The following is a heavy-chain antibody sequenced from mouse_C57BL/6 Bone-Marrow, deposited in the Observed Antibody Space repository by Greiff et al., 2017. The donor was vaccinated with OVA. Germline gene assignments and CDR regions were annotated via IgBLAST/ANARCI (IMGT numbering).Heavy chain of an antibody. V-gene: IGHV14-2*01. Sequence: EVQLQQSGAELVKPGASVKLSCTASGFNIKDYYMHWVKQRTEQGLEWIGRIDPEDGETKYAPKFKGKATITADTSSNTAYLQLSSLTSEDTAVDYCARGYGLYYFDYWGQGTTLTVSS. J-gene: IGHJ2*01. CDR3: ARGYGLYYFDY. CDR2: IDPEDGET. CDR1: GFNIKDYY. D-gene: IGHD1-1*02.